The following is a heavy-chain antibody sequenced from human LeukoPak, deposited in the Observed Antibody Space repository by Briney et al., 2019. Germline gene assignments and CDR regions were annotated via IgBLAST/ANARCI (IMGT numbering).Heavy chain of an antibody. CDR2: IYYSGST. Sequence: PSETLSLTCTVSGGSISSSSYYWGWIRQPPGKGLEWIGSIYYSGSTYYNPSLKSRVTISVDTSKNQFSLKLSSVTAADTAVYYCAGQLYGDQTYYFDYWGQGTLVTVSS. J-gene: IGHJ4*02. CDR3: AGQLYGDQTYYFDY. D-gene: IGHD4-17*01. CDR1: GGSISSSSYY. V-gene: IGHV4-39*01.